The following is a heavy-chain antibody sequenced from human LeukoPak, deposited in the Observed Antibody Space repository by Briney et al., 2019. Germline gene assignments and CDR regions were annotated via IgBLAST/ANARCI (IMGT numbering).Heavy chain of an antibody. CDR1: GGSISSYY. CDR3: ARGSWAGYGGNPVEFDP. CDR2: IYYSGST. J-gene: IGHJ5*02. Sequence: SETLSLTCTVSGGSISSYYWSWIRQPPGKGLEWIGYIYYSGSTSYNPSLKSRVTISVDTSKNQFSLKVSSVTAADTAVYYCARGSWAGYGGNPVEFDPWGQGTLVTVSS. V-gene: IGHV4-59*01. D-gene: IGHD4-23*01.